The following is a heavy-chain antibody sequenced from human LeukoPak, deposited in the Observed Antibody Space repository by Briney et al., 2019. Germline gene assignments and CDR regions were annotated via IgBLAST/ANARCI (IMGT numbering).Heavy chain of an antibody. V-gene: IGHV1-69*01. D-gene: IGHD3-3*01. CDR3: ARVGAGPIFGVVTKDNPFDY. CDR2: IIPIFGTA. CDR1: GGTFSSYA. Sequence: EASVKVSCKASGGTFSSYAISWGRQAPGQGLEWMGGIIPIFGTAKYAQTFQGRVTITADESTSTAYMELSSLRSEDTAVYYCARVGAGPIFGVVTKDNPFDYWGQGTLVTVSS. J-gene: IGHJ4*02.